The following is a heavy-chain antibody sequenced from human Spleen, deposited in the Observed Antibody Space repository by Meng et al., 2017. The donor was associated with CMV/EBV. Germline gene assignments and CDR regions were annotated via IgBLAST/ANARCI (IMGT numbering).Heavy chain of an antibody. J-gene: IGHJ4*02. CDR2: IYYSEST. CDR1: GGSVNSDGYY. Sequence: CTVAGGSVNSDGYYWSWIRQPPGKGLEWIGYIYYSESTYYSPSLKSRVTMSVDTSKNQFSLKLSSVTAADTAIYYCAVTNWEKVDYWGQGTLVTVSS. CDR3: AVTNWEKVDY. V-gene: IGHV4-61*08. D-gene: IGHD7-27*01.